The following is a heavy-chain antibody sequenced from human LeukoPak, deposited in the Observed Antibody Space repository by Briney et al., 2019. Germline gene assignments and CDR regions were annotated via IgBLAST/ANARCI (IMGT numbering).Heavy chain of an antibody. D-gene: IGHD3-10*01. CDR2: INPNSGGT. CDR3: ARDSEAALWFGELSNWFDP. CDR1: GYTFTGYY. Sequence: GASVKVSCKASGYTFTGYYMHWVRQAPGQGLEWMGWINPNSGGTNYAQKFQGRVTMTRDTSISTAYMELSRLRSDDTAVYYCARDSEAALWFGELSNWFDPWGQGTLVTASS. V-gene: IGHV1-2*02. J-gene: IGHJ5*02.